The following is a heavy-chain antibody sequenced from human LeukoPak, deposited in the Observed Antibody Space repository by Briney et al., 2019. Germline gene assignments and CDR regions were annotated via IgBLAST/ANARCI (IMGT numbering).Heavy chain of an antibody. J-gene: IGHJ3*02. Sequence: SETLSLTCTVSGGSISSYYWNWVRQPPGKGLDWIGYIYYSGSTNYNPSLKSRVTISLDTSKNQFSLRLSSVPAEDWAVYYGGGRTGTRRGFDIWGQGTMVTVSS. CDR2: IYYSGST. CDR1: GGSISSYY. D-gene: IGHD1-1*01. V-gene: IGHV4-59*01. CDR3: GGRTGTRRGFDI.